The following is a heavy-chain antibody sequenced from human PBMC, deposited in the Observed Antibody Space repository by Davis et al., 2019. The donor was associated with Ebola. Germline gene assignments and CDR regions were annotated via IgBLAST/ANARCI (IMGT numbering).Heavy chain of an antibody. CDR1: GFTFSNYW. V-gene: IGHV3-74*01. D-gene: IGHD1-26*01. Sequence: PGGSLRLSCAASGFTFSNYWMYWVRQTPGKGLVWVSRIKTDGSTTNYADSVRGRFTISRDNAKNTLHLQMNSLRADDTAVYYCARGVRVGGVEYYGMDVWGRGTTVTVSS. CDR2: IKTDGSTT. CDR3: ARGVRVGGVEYYGMDV. J-gene: IGHJ6*04.